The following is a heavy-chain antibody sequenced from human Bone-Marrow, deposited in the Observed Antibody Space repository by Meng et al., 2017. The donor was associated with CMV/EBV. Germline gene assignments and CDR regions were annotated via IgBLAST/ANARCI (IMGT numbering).Heavy chain of an antibody. D-gene: IGHD5-18*01. CDR1: GFTFSSYS. CDR2: ISSSSSYI. CDR3: ARDVSTWIQQRAYGMDV. J-gene: IGHJ6*02. Sequence: ESLKISCAASGFTFSSYSMNWVRQAPGKGLEWVSSISSSSSYIYYADSVKGRFTISRDNAKNSLYLQMNSLRAEDTAVYYCARDVSTWIQQRAYGMDVWGQGTTVTVSS. V-gene: IGHV3-21*01.